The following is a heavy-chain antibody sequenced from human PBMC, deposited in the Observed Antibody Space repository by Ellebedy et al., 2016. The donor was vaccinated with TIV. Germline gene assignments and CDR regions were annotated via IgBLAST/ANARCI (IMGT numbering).Heavy chain of an antibody. J-gene: IGHJ4*02. Sequence: PGGSLRLSCAASGFTVSSNHMSWVRQAPGKGLEWVSVIYSDGGTYYADSVKGRFAISRDNSKNTLYLQMNSLRAEDTAVYYCARGGIEAAGTMRYYDHWGQGTLVTVSS. CDR1: GFTVSSNH. V-gene: IGHV3-53*01. CDR3: ARGGIEAAGTMRYYDH. CDR2: IYSDGGT. D-gene: IGHD6-13*01.